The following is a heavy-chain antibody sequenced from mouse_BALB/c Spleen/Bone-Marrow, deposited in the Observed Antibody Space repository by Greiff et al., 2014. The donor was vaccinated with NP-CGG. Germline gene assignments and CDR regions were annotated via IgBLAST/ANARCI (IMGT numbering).Heavy chain of an antibody. CDR1: GFNVKDTY. CDR2: IDPANGNT. V-gene: IGHV14-3*02. Sequence: VQLQQSGAELVKPGASVKLSCTASGFNVKDTYIHWVKQRPEQGLEWIGRIDPANGNTKYDPKFQGKATITADTSSNTAYLQLSSLTFEDTAVYYCASYVYGYYFDYRGQGTTLTVSS. CDR3: ASYVYGYYFDY. J-gene: IGHJ2*01. D-gene: IGHD2-2*01.